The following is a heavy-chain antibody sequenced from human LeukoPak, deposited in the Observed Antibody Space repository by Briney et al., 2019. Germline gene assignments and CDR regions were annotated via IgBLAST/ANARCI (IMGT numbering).Heavy chain of an antibody. D-gene: IGHD3-22*01. Sequence: GGSLRLSCAASGFTLSDHYMDWVRQAPGKGLEWVSYISSSSSTIYYADSVKGRFTISRDNAKNSLYLQMNSLRDEDTAVYYCARDPVPNSSGYYYGFDYWGQGTLVTVSS. CDR1: GFTLSDHY. CDR2: ISSSSSTI. J-gene: IGHJ4*02. V-gene: IGHV3-48*02. CDR3: ARDPVPNSSGYYYGFDY.